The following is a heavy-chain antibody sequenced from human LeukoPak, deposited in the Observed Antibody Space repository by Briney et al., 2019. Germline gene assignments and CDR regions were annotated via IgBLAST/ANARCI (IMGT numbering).Heavy chain of an antibody. CDR3: AKRRYGDYDRPSYYYYYGMDV. J-gene: IGHJ6*02. CDR2: ISGSGGST. Sequence: PGGSLRLSCAASGFTFSSYAMSWVRQAPGKGLEWVSAISGSGGSTYYADSVKGRFTISRDNSKNTLYLQMNSLRAEDTAVYYCAKRRYGDYDRPSYYYYYGMDVWGQGTTVTVSS. D-gene: IGHD4-17*01. V-gene: IGHV3-23*01. CDR1: GFTFSSYA.